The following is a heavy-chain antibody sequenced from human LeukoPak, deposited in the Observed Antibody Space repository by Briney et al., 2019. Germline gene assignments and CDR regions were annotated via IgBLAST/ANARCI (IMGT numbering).Heavy chain of an antibody. CDR3: ARSSGSDDAFDI. CDR1: GGTFSSYA. J-gene: IGHJ3*02. Sequence: SVKVSCKASGGTFSSYAISWVRQAPGQGLEWMGRIIPIFGIANYAQKFQGRVTITTDESTSTAYMELSSLRSEDTAVYYCARSSGSDDAFDIWGQGTMVTVSS. D-gene: IGHD3-22*01. CDR2: IIPIFGIA. V-gene: IGHV1-69*05.